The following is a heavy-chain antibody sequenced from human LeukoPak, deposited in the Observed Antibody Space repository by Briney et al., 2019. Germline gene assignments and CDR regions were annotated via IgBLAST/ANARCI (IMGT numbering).Heavy chain of an antibody. V-gene: IGHV3-23*01. J-gene: IGHJ4*02. CDR2: ISGGGEGT. Sequence: GGSLRLSCAASGFAFTNYAMTWVRQAPGKGLEWVSGISGGGEGTYYAVSVKGRLTISRDNSKNTRYLQMNSLRAEDTAVYYCAKGFRRLLWFGELSGDAFDYWGQGTLVTVSS. CDR1: GFAFTNYA. CDR3: AKGFRRLLWFGELSGDAFDY. D-gene: IGHD3-10*01.